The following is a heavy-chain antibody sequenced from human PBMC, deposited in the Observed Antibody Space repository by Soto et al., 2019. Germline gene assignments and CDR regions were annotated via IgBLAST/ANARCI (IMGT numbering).Heavy chain of an antibody. J-gene: IGHJ4*02. CDR3: ARDRLSGYYAGAEY. Sequence: SVKVSCKASGGTFRSYAISWVRQAPGQGLEWMGWISANYGTANYAQKVQGRVTITADAATSTAYMELRSLRSDDTAMYYCARDRLSGYYAGAEYWGQGTLVTVSS. V-gene: IGHV1-69*01. D-gene: IGHD3-22*01. CDR1: GGTFRSYA. CDR2: ISANYGTA.